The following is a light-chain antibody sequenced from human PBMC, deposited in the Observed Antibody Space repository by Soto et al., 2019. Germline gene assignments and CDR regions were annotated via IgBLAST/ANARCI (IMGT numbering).Light chain of an antibody. J-gene: IGKJ3*01. CDR2: AAS. Sequence: DIQMTQSPSSLSASVGDRVTITCRASESIRSYLNWYQKKPGKAPELLIYAASGLQSGVPSRFSGSGSGTDFTLTISGLQPDDFATYYCQQSYSSPFTFGPGTKVHIK. CDR1: ESIRSY. V-gene: IGKV1-39*01. CDR3: QQSYSSPFT.